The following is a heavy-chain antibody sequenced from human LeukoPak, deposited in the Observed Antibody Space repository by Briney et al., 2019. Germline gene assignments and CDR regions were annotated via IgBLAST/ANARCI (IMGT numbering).Heavy chain of an antibody. Sequence: GGSLRRSCAASGFTFSSNWMHWVRQAPGKGPVWVAKINPDGNRSDYVDSVKGRFTISRDNAKNTLYLQMDSLKAEDTAVYYCTRGPADWGQGTLVIVSS. V-gene: IGHV3-74*01. CDR1: GFTFSSNW. CDR3: TRGPAD. J-gene: IGHJ1*01. CDR2: INPDGNRS.